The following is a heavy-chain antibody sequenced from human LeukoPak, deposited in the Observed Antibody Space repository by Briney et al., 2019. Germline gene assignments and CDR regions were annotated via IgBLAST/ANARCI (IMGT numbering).Heavy chain of an antibody. CDR2: IWYDGSNK. V-gene: IGHV3-33*01. Sequence: GGSLPLSRAASGFAFSGCGFHWVRQAPGKRLEWVAFIWYDGSNKYYADSVKGRFTISRDNSKNTLYLQMNSLRADDTAVYYCARDEASPLSYFFNYWGQG. CDR3: ARDEASPLSYFFNY. J-gene: IGHJ4*02. D-gene: IGHD2-21*01. CDR1: GFAFSGCG.